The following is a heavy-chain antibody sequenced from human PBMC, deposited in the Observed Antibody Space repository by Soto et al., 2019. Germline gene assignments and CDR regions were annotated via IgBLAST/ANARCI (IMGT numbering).Heavy chain of an antibody. CDR1: GGSTGSYS. J-gene: IGHJ3*02. CDR2: IYYSGST. CDR3: ARRPYYYDSSVRGAFDI. V-gene: IGHV4-59*12. Sequence: AETLSLTCTVSGGSTGSYSWSWIRQPPGKGLEWIGYIYYSGSTNYNPSHKSRVTISVDTSKNQSSLKLSSVTAADTAVYYCARRPYYYDSSVRGAFDIRGQGTMVTVS. D-gene: IGHD3-22*01.